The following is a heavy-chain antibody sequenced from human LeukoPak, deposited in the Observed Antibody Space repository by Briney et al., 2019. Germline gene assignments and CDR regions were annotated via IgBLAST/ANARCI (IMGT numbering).Heavy chain of an antibody. J-gene: IGHJ4*02. V-gene: IGHV7-4-1*02. CDR2: INTDTENP. Sequence: LGASVKVSCTASGYSFTTYAMHWVRQAPGQGLEWMGWINTDTENPTYAQAFTGRFVFSLDTSVSTTYLQISSLKAEDTAVYYCARVIRGHRDSDGHYIEFDYWGQGTLVTVSS. CDR3: ARVIRGHRDSDGHYIEFDY. D-gene: IGHD3-22*01. CDR1: GYSFTTYA.